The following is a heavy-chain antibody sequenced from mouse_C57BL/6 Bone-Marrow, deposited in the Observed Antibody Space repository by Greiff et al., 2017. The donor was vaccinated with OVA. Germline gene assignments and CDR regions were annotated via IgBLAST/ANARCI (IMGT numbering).Heavy chain of an antibody. V-gene: IGHV14-3*01. Sequence: EVQLQQSVAELVRPGASVKLSCTASGFNIKNTYMHWVKQRPEQGLEWIGRIDPANGNTKYAPKFQGKATITADTSSNTAYLQLSSLTSEDTAIYYCARAYYYGSSYVNWYFDVGGTGTTVTVSS. CDR3: ARAYYYGSSYVNWYFDV. CDR2: IDPANGNT. J-gene: IGHJ1*03. CDR1: GFNIKNTY. D-gene: IGHD1-1*01.